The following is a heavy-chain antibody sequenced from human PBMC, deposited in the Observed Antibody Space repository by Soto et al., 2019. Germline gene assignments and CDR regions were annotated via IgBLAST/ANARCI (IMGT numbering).Heavy chain of an antibody. Sequence: VGSLRLSCAASGFTFSSYAMSWVRQAPVKVLEWVSAISGSGGSTYYADSVKVRFTISRDNSKNTLYLQMNSLRAEDKAVYYCAKQWLVQYYFDYWGQGTLLTVSS. V-gene: IGHV3-23*01. CDR3: AKQWLVQYYFDY. J-gene: IGHJ4*02. D-gene: IGHD6-19*01. CDR2: ISGSGGST. CDR1: GFTFSSYA.